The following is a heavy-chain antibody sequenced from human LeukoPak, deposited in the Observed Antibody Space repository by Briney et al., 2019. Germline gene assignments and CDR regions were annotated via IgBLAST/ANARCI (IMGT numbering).Heavy chain of an antibody. J-gene: IGHJ4*02. D-gene: IGHD3-3*01. CDR3: AKRLSFGVAIGDFDY. CDR1: GFTFSNYA. Sequence: GGSLRLSCAASGFTFSNYAMSRVRQAPGKGLEWVSAISGSGDSTYYADSVKGRFTISRDSSMETLHLQMNSLRAEDTATYFCAKRLSFGVAIGDFDYWGQGTLVTVSS. V-gene: IGHV3-23*01. CDR2: ISGSGDST.